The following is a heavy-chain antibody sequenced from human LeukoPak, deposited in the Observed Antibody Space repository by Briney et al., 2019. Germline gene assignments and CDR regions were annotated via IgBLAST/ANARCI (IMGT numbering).Heavy chain of an antibody. J-gene: IGHJ3*01. V-gene: IGHV1-2*02. D-gene: IGHD3-10*01. CDR1: GYTFTDYY. CDR3: ARPISGPLSFWAFDV. Sequence: ASVKVSCKTSGYTFTDYYMQWVRQAPGQGLEWMGWINPISGGTNYAQNFQARVTMTRDTSINTAYMGLSSLTSDDTAVYYCARPISGPLSFWAFDVWGQGTMVTVSS. CDR2: INPISGGT.